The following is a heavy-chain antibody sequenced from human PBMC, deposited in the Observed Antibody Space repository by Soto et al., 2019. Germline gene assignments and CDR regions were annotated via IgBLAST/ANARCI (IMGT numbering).Heavy chain of an antibody. CDR1: GYSFATYW. J-gene: IGHJ4*02. Sequence: PGESLKISCRGSGYSFATYWIGWVRQTPGKGLEWMGIIYPGDSDTRYSPSFQGQVSISADKSISTAYLQMNSLRAEDTAVYYCAKDQGSSWYEIDYWGQGTLVTSPQ. CDR2: IYPGDSDT. D-gene: IGHD6-13*01. V-gene: IGHV5-51*01. CDR3: AKDQGSSWYEIDY.